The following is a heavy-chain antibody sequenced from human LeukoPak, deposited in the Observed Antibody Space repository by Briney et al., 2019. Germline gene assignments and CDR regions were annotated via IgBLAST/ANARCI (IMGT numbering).Heavy chain of an antibody. J-gene: IGHJ5*02. D-gene: IGHD6-19*01. CDR2: ISAYNENT. CDR3: ARDHGKQWPRYNWFDP. CDR1: GYTFTNYG. V-gene: IGHV1-18*01. Sequence: SVKVSCKASGYTFTNYGISWVRQAPGQGLEWMGWISAYNENTNYAQKFQGRVPMTTYTSTSTAHMELRSLRSDDTAVYYCARDHGKQWPRYNWFDPWGQGTLVTVSS.